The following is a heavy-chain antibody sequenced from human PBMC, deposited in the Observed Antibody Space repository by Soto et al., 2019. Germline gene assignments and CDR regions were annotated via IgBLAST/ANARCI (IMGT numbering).Heavy chain of an antibody. Sequence: EVQLVESGGGLVQHGGSLRLSCAASGFTFSSYWMHWVRQVPGKGLLWVSRIDEYGSTINYADSVKGRFTISRDNARNTLYLEMNSLRAEDTALYYCTRDIGGKGAYWGPGTLGTVSS. CDR2: IDEYGSTI. CDR1: GFTFSSYW. J-gene: IGHJ4*02. V-gene: IGHV3-74*01. CDR3: TRDIGGKGAY. D-gene: IGHD3-10*01.